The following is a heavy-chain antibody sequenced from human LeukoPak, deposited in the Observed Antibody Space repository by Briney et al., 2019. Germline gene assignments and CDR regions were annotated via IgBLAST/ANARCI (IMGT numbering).Heavy chain of an antibody. Sequence: SETLSLTCAVSGGSISSSNWWSWVRQPPGKGLEWIGEIYHSGSTNYNPSLKSRVTLSVDKSKNQFSLKLSSVTAADTAVYYCAKSRYYYGSGSYYTFDYWGQGTLVTVSS. D-gene: IGHD3-10*01. CDR3: AKSRYYYGSGSYYTFDY. J-gene: IGHJ4*02. V-gene: IGHV4-4*02. CDR2: IYHSGST. CDR1: GGSISSSNW.